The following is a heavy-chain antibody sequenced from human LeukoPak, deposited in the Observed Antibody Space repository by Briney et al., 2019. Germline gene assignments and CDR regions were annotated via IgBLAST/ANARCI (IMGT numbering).Heavy chain of an antibody. D-gene: IGHD2/OR15-2a*01. J-gene: IGHJ4*02. CDR1: GGSISSYY. V-gene: IGHV4-59*12. CDR3: ARGGSGSDRYFNVDFDF. CDR2: IYYSGST. Sequence: SETLSLTCTASGGSISSYYWSWIRQPPGKGLEWIGYIYYSGSTNYNPSLKSRVTISVDTSKNQFSLKLSSVTAADTAVYYCARGGSGSDRYFNVDFDFWGQGTLVTVSS.